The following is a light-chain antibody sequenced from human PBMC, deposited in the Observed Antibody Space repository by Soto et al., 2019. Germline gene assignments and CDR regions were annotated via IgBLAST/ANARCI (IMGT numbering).Light chain of an antibody. J-gene: IGLJ3*02. CDR3: SSYTSTNSWV. Sequence: QAVLTQSASVSGSPGQSITISCTGTSSDVGGYNYVSWYQQHPGKAPKLIIYDVSNRPSGVSTRFSGSKSDNTASLTISGLQAEDEADYSCSSYTSTNSWVFGGGTKVTVL. CDR1: SSDVGGYNY. CDR2: DVS. V-gene: IGLV2-14*01.